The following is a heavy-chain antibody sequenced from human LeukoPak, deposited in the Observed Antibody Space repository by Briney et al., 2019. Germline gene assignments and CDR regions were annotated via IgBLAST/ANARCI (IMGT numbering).Heavy chain of an antibody. J-gene: IGHJ4*02. CDR2: ISPSGST. V-gene: IGHV4-4*09. CDR3: ARYGASPTHSDY. D-gene: IGHD4-17*01. Sequence: SETLSLTCTVSGVSISSFYWSWIPQTPGKGLEWIAYISPSGSTKYDPSLPGRVTISSDTSQSQLSLKLSSVTAADTAMYYCARYGASPTHSDYWGQGTLVTVCS. CDR1: GVSISSFY.